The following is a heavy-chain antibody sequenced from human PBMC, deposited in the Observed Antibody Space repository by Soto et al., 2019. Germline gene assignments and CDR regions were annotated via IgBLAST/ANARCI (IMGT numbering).Heavy chain of an antibody. J-gene: IGHJ3*02. CDR2: ISWNGDST. CDR3: VQVAGGLRSSFDM. CDR1: GFTFDDYA. V-gene: IGHV3-9*01. D-gene: IGHD3-10*01. Sequence: EVQLVESGGGLVQPGRSLRLSCAASGFTFDDYAMHWVRQAPGKGLEWVSGISWNGDSTGYADSVKGRFTISRDNAKNSRYRQMIRLRAEDTGLDYWVQVAGGLRSSFDMWGQGTVVTVS.